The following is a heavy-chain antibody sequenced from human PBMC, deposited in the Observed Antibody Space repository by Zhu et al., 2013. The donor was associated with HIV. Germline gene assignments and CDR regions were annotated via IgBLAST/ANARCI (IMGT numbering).Heavy chain of an antibody. Sequence: QVQLVQSGAEVKKPGSSVKVSCKASGGTFSSYAISWVRQAPGQGLEWMGGIIPIFGTANYAQKFQGRVTITADESTSTAYMELSSLRSEDTAVYYCASSPITIFGPPKPHWFDPWGQGTLVTVSS. J-gene: IGHJ5*02. CDR2: IIPIFGTA. CDR3: ASSPITIFGPPKPHWFDP. V-gene: IGHV1-69*12. CDR1: GGTFSSYA. D-gene: IGHD3-3*01.